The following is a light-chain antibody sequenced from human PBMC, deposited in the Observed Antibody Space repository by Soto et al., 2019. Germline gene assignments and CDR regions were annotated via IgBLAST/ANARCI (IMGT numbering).Light chain of an antibody. CDR1: QSVSSSY. CDR2: GAS. Sequence: LVLTQSPGTLSLSPGERATLSCRASQSVSSSYLAWYQQKRGQAPSLLMYGASRRATGIPERFSGSGSGTDFTLTISRLEPEDFAVYYCQQYGSSPRTFGQGTKVDIK. J-gene: IGKJ1*01. CDR3: QQYGSSPRT. V-gene: IGKV3-20*01.